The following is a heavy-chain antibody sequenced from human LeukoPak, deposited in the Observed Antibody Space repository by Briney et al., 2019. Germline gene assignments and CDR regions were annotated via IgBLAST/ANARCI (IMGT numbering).Heavy chain of an antibody. CDR3: AKDGGNYLVEY. J-gene: IGHJ4*02. CDR2: ISDDGSKK. CDR1: GFSFRSYG. Sequence: GGSLRLSCAVSGFSFRSYGMHWVRQAPGKGLEWVAVISDDGSKKSYADSVKGRFTISRDNSKNTLFLQMDSLRAEDTAVYYCAKDGGNYLVEYWGQGTLVTVSS. D-gene: IGHD1-26*01. V-gene: IGHV3-30*18.